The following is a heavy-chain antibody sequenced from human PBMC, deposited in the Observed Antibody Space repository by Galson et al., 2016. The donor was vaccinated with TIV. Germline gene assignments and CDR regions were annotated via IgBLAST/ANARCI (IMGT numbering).Heavy chain of an antibody. CDR1: GFTFDDYD. Sequence: SLRLSCAASGFTFDDYDMSWVRQAPGKGLEWVSGINRNGGHTAYADSVKGRFTISRDKSKNTLYLQMNSLRAEDTALYYCARVDKSYHMDVWGKGTTVTVSS. D-gene: IGHD3-16*02. CDR3: ARVDKSYHMDV. CDR2: INRNGGHT. V-gene: IGHV3-20*04. J-gene: IGHJ6*03.